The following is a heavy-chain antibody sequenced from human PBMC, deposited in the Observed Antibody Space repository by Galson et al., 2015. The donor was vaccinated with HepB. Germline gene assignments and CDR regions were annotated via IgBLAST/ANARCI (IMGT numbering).Heavy chain of an antibody. Sequence: LRLSCAASGFTFSSYAMHWVRQAPGKGLEWVAVISYDGSNKYYADSVKGRFTISRDNSKNTLYLQMNSLRAEDTAVYYCARGVATISEYFDYWGQGTLVTVSS. CDR3: ARGVATISEYFDY. D-gene: IGHD5-12*01. J-gene: IGHJ4*02. V-gene: IGHV3-30-3*01. CDR2: ISYDGSNK. CDR1: GFTFSSYA.